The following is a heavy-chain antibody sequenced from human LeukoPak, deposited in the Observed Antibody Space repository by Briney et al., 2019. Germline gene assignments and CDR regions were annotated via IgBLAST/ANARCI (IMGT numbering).Heavy chain of an antibody. D-gene: IGHD3-22*01. J-gene: IGHJ4*02. Sequence: ASVKLSCKASGYTFINFGISWVRQAPGQGLEWMGWISANNDDTNYAQKVQGRVTMTTDTSTNTVYMELRSLRSDDTAVYYCARDSPTVGSGYPSRKINFPYYFDYWGQGTLVTVSS. CDR2: ISANNDDT. V-gene: IGHV1-18*01. CDR3: ARDSPTVGSGYPSRKINFPYYFDY. CDR1: GYTFINFG.